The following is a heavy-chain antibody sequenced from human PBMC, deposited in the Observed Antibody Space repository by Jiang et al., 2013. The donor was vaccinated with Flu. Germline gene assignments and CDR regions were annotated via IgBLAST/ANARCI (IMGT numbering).Heavy chain of an antibody. Sequence: SYISSSSSTIKYADSVKGRFTISRDNVKNSLYLQMNSLRDEDTAVYYCARGGIASAGLDYFDYWGQGTLVTVSS. D-gene: IGHD6-13*01. V-gene: IGHV3-48*02. CDR3: ARGGIASAGLDYFDY. CDR2: ISSSSSTI. J-gene: IGHJ4*02.